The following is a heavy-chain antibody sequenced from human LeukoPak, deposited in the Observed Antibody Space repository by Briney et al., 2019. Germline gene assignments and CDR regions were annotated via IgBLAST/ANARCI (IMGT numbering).Heavy chain of an antibody. CDR2: INDSGST. J-gene: IGHJ6*04. D-gene: IGHD2-2*01. V-gene: IGHV4-34*01. CDR1: GGSFSGYY. CDR3: ASLRYCSSTSCSNGYYYYGMDV. Sequence: SETLSLTCAVYGGSFSGYYWSWVREPPGEGVEWIGEINDSGSTNYNPYLKSRVTISVDTSKNQFSLKLSSVTAADTAVYYCASLRYCSSTSCSNGYYYYGMDVWGKGTTVTVSS.